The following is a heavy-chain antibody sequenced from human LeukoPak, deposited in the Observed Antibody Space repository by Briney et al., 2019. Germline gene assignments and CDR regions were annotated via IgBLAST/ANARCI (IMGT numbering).Heavy chain of an antibody. Sequence: GGSLRLSCAASGFTFSDHHMDWVRQAPGEGLKWVARIRNKANRYTTEYAASVKGRFTISRDDSENSLYLQMDSLKTEDTAVYYCVRAMDVWGQGTTVTVSS. CDR3: VRAMDV. CDR2: IRNKANRYTT. J-gene: IGHJ6*02. V-gene: IGHV3-72*01. CDR1: GFTFSDHH.